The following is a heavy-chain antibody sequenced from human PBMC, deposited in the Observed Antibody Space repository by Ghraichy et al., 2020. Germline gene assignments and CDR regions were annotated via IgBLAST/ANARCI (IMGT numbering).Heavy chain of an antibody. CDR2: IYHTGST. CDR1: GGSVNSGSYY. J-gene: IGHJ5*02. V-gene: IGHV4-61*01. Sequence: SETLSLTCTFSGGSVNSGSYYWSWIRQPPGKGLEWIDYIYHTGSTFYSASLKSRVTISIDTSNNQYSLFLTSLTAADTAVYYCARLSVSPNWFDPWGQGTLVTVS. D-gene: IGHD3-16*02. CDR3: ARLSVSPNWFDP.